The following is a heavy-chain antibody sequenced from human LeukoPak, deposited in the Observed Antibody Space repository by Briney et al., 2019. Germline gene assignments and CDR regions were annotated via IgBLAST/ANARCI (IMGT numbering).Heavy chain of an antibody. CDR2: IRYDGSNK. J-gene: IGHJ4*02. CDR1: GFTFSSYG. Sequence: GGSLRLSCAESGFTFSSYGMQWVRQAPGKVLEWVEFIRYDGSNKYYADSVKGRFTISRDNSKNTLYLQMNSLRAEDTAVYYCARPKKVLPAAMDYWGQGTLVTVSS. D-gene: IGHD2-2*01. CDR3: ARPKKVLPAAMDY. V-gene: IGHV3-30*02.